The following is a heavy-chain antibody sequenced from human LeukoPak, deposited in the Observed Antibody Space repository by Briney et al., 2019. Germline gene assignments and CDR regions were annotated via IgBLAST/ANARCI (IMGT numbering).Heavy chain of an antibody. CDR2: INPNSGGT. V-gene: IGHV1-2*02. CDR3: ASSLIAARYSWFDP. D-gene: IGHD6-6*01. Sequence: GASVKVSCKASGYTFTGYYMHWVRQAPGQGLEWMGWINPNSGGTNYAQKFQGRVTMTRDTSISTAYMELSRLRSDDTAVYYCASSLIAARYSWFDPWGQGTLVTVSS. CDR1: GYTFTGYY. J-gene: IGHJ5*02.